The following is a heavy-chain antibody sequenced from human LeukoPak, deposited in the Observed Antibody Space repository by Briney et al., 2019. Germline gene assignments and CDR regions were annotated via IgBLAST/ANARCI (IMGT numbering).Heavy chain of an antibody. V-gene: IGHV3-21*01. CDR3: ARDPGYGDYRDAFDI. J-gene: IGHJ3*02. CDR1: GFTFSSYS. D-gene: IGHD4-17*01. Sequence: PGGSLRLSCAASGFTFSSYSMNWVRQAPGKGLEWVSSISSSSSYIYYADSVKGRFTISRDNAKNSLYLQMNSLRAEDTAVYYCARDPGYGDYRDAFDIWGQGTMVTVSS. CDR2: ISSSSSYI.